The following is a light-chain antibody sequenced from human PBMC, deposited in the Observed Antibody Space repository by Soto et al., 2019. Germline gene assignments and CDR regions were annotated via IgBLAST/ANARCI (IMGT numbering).Light chain of an antibody. CDR1: QSGLNNTNSKNY. CDR3: QQYYSTPLT. Sequence: DSVMTQSPDSLAVSLRERATINCQSSQSGLNNTNSKNYLAWYQQKPGQPPRVLIYWAATRESGVPDRFSGSGSGTDFTLTISSLQADDVAVYYCQQYYSTPLTFGPGTTGDIK. V-gene: IGKV4-1*01. CDR2: WAA. J-gene: IGKJ3*01.